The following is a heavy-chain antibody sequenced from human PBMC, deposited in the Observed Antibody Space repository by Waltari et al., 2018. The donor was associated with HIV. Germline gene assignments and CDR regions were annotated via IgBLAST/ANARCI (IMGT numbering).Heavy chain of an antibody. CDR3: ARRKSGVMTTVSPVDY. J-gene: IGHJ4*02. V-gene: IGHV5-51*03. D-gene: IGHD4-17*01. CDR1: GYSFTNYW. CDR2: IDPGDSYT. Sequence: EVQLVQSRAEVKKPGESLKISCKASGYSFTNYWIGWVRQTPGKGLEWVGIIDPGDSYTRDRPSFQGQVTNSSDKSINTAFLQWSSLKASDTAMYYCARRKSGVMTTVSPVDYWGQGTLVTVSS.